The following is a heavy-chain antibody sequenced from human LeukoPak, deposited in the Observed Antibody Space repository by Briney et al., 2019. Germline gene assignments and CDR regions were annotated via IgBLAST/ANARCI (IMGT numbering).Heavy chain of an antibody. CDR2: IYYSGST. Sequence: SDTLSLTCTVSGGSISSGSYYWSWIRQPAGKGLEWIGYIYYSGSTNYNPSLKSRVTISVDTSKNQFSLKLSSVTAADTAVYYCARTRLRFLEWAYFDYWGQGTLVTVSS. V-gene: IGHV4-61*10. D-gene: IGHD3-3*01. CDR3: ARTRLRFLEWAYFDY. CDR1: GGSISSGSYY. J-gene: IGHJ4*02.